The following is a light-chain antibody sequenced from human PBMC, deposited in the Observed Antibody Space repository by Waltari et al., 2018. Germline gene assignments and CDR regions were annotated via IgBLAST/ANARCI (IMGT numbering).Light chain of an antibody. V-gene: IGLV2-23*01. CDR1: SSAVGSYNL. Sequence: QSALTQPAPVSGSPGQSSPLSCTGTSSAVGSYNLVSWSQQHPGKAPKLRIYEGSKRPSGVSNRFSGSKSGNTASLTISGLQAEDEADYYCWSYAGSSTCVFGGGTKLTVL. CDR2: EGS. CDR3: WSYAGSSTCV. J-gene: IGLJ3*02.